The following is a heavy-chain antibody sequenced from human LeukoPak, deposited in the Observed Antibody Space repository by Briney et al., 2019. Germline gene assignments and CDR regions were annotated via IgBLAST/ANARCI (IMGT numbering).Heavy chain of an antibody. CDR1: GFTFSNYG. CDR2: ISFDGSNQ. J-gene: IGHJ4*02. V-gene: IGHV3-30*03. D-gene: IGHD2-21*02. CDR3: ARVAYCGGDCSPAYYFDY. Sequence: GGSLRLSCAASGFTFSNYGMHWVRQAPGKGLEWVTVISFDGSNQYYTDSVKGRFTISRDNSKNTLYLQMNSLRAEDTAVYYCARVAYCGGDCSPAYYFDYWGQGTLVTVSS.